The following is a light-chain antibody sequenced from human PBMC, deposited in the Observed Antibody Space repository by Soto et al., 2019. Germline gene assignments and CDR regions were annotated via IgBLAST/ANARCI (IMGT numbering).Light chain of an antibody. J-gene: IGKJ4*01. CDR2: DAS. CDR1: QSVSNY. CDR3: QQYGSSPLT. V-gene: IGKV3-20*01. Sequence: EIVLTQSPATLSLSPWERATLSCRTSQSVSNYLAWYQQKPGQAPRLLIYDASSRATGIPDRFSASGSGTDFTLTISRLEPEDFAVYYCQQYGSSPLTFGGGSKVDIK.